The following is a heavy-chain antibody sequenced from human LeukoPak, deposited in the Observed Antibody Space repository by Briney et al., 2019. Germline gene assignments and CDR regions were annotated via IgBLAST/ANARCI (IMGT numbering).Heavy chain of an antibody. Sequence: SETLSLTCTVSGGSISNYYWSWIRQPPGKGLEWIGYIYYSGSTNYNPSLKSRVTISVDTSKNQFSLKLSSVTAADTAVYYCARDISYYYDKGAFDIWGQGTMVTVSS. CDR1: GGSISNYY. V-gene: IGHV4-59*01. J-gene: IGHJ3*02. CDR2: IYYSGST. D-gene: IGHD3-22*01. CDR3: ARDISYYYDKGAFDI.